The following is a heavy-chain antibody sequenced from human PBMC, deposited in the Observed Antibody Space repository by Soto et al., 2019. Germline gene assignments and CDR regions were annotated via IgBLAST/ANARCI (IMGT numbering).Heavy chain of an antibody. CDR2: INHSGST. Sequence: PSETLSLTCAAYGGSFSGYYWSWIRQPPGKGLEWIGEINHSGSTNYNPSLKSRVTISVDTSKNQFSLKLSSVTAADTAVYYCARGPRGLGYCSGGSCYFGVRAYYYYGMDVWGQGTTVTVSS. D-gene: IGHD2-15*01. CDR3: ARGPRGLGYCSGGSCYFGVRAYYYYGMDV. J-gene: IGHJ6*02. CDR1: GGSFSGYY. V-gene: IGHV4-34*01.